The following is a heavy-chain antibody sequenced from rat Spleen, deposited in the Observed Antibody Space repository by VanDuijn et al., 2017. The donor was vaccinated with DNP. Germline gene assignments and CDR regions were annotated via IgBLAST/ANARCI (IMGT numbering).Heavy chain of an antibody. CDR2: ISYNGGTP. CDR3: ARHGYYYDGSPWYFDY. D-gene: IGHD1-12*03. J-gene: IGHJ2*01. CDR1: GFTFSDYF. V-gene: IGHV5-7*01. Sequence: EVQLVESGGGLVQPGRSLKLSCVASGFTFSDYFMAWARQAPTKGLEWVAAISYNGGTPYYRDSVKGRFTISRDNAKNTQYLQMDSLRSEDTATYYCARHGYYYDGSPWYFDYWGQGVMVTVSS.